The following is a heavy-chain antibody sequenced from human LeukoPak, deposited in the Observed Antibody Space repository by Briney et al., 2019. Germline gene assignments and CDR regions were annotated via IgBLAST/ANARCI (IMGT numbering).Heavy chain of an antibody. Sequence: GGSLRLSCAASGFAVSDYTMNWVRQAPGKGLEWISSISRSQTYIYYADSVKSRFAISKDNAENSLYLQMNSLRAEDTAVYYCARDKIVGATHFDYWGQGTLVTVSS. D-gene: IGHD1-26*01. CDR3: ARDKIVGATHFDY. CDR1: GFAVSDYT. CDR2: ISRSQTYI. V-gene: IGHV3-21*01. J-gene: IGHJ4*02.